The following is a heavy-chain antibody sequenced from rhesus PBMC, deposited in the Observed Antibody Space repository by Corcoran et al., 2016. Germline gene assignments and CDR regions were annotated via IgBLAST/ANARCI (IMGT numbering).Heavy chain of an antibody. V-gene: IGHV4S7*01. J-gene: IGHJ6*01. CDR1: GGFISSGYG. D-gene: IGHD2-15*01. Sequence: QLQLQESGPGLVKPSETLSLTCAGSGGFISSGYGWSWIRQPPGKGLEWFGNIFGSFGSTYYTHSLKSRVTISTDTSKTPFSLKLRSVTAADTAVYYCARELSTGLDSWGQGVVVTVSS. CDR2: IFGSFGST. CDR3: ARELSTGLDS.